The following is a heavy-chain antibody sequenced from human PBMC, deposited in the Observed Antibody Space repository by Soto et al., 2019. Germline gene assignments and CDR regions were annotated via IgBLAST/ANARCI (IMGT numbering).Heavy chain of an antibody. D-gene: IGHD6-13*01. V-gene: IGHV3-30-3*01. CDR2: ISYDGSNK. Sequence: QVQLVESGGGVVQPGRSLRLSCAASGFTFSSYAMHWVRQAPGKGLEWVAVISYDGSNKYYADSVKGRFTISRDNSKNTLYLQMNSLRAEATAVYYCAREEAAAAGGTLDYWGQGTLVTVSS. J-gene: IGHJ4*02. CDR1: GFTFSSYA. CDR3: AREEAAAAGGTLDY.